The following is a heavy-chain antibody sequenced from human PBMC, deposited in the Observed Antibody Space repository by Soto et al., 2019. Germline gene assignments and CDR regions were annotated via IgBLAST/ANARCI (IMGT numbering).Heavy chain of an antibody. CDR3: TTGYIVVVPAFDY. D-gene: IGHD2-2*01. V-gene: IGHV3-15*01. Sequence: KPGGSLRLSCAASGFTFSNAWMSWVRQAPGKGLEWVGRIKSKTDGGATDYAAPVKGRFTISRDDSKNTLYLQMNSLKTEDTAVYYCTTGYIVVVPAFDYWGQGTLVTVSS. J-gene: IGHJ4*02. CDR2: IKSKTDGGAT. CDR1: GFTFSNAW.